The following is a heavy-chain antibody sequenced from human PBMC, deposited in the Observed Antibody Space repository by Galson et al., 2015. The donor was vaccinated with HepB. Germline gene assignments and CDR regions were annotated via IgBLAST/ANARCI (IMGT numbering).Heavy chain of an antibody. J-gene: IGHJ4*02. CDR2: IDWDDEK. CDR1: GFSLTTAGVS. CDR3: APSRGGFGEFLN. Sequence: PALVKPTQTLTLTCTFSGFSLTTAGVSVSWIRQPPGKALEWLARIDWDDEKYYTTSLKTRLTISRDTSKNQVVLTMTNMHPVDTATYYCAPSRGGFGEFLNWGQGTLVTVSS. V-gene: IGHV2-70*11. D-gene: IGHD3-10*01.